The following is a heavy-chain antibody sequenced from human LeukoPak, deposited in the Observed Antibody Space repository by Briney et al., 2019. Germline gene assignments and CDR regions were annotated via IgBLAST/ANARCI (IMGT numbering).Heavy chain of an antibody. V-gene: IGHV3-21*01. CDR1: GFTFSSYS. J-gene: IGHJ6*02. CDR2: ISSSSSYI. CDR3: ARRNPYCSSTSCYDAPYYYYGMDV. Sequence: GGSLRLSCAASGFTFSSYSMNWVRQAPGKWLEWVSSISSSSSYIYYADSVKGRFTISRDNAKNSLYLQMNSLRAEDTAVYYCARRNPYCSSTSCYDAPYYYYGMDVWGQGTTVTVSS. D-gene: IGHD2-2*01.